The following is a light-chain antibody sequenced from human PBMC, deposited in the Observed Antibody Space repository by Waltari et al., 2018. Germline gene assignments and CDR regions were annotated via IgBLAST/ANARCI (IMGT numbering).Light chain of an antibody. CDR3: QQYTDYPYA. CDR2: GAS. CDR1: EDITNY. J-gene: IGKJ2*01. V-gene: IGKV1-16*01. Sequence: DIQMTQSPSSLSASLVDTVIFTCRASEDITNYLAWFPQKPGKAPTSLIFGASSLQSGVPSRFSGGGSERDFTLTISNLQPEDAATYYCQQYTDYPYAFGQGTKLQIK.